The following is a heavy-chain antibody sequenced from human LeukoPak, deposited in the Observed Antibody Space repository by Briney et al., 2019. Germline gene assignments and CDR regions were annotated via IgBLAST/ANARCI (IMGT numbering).Heavy chain of an antibody. J-gene: IGHJ4*02. CDR2: ISSSSSYI. CDR3: ARSGYSYGYSFDY. D-gene: IGHD5-18*01. Sequence: PGGSLRLSCAASGFTSSSYSMNWVRQAPGKGLEWVSSISSSSSYIYYADSVKGRFTISRDNAKNSLYLQMNSLRAEDTAVYYCARSGYSYGYSFDYWGQGTLVTVSS. CDR1: GFTSSSYS. V-gene: IGHV3-21*01.